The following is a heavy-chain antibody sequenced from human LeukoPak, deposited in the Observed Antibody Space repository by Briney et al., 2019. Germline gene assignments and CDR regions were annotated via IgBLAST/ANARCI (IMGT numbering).Heavy chain of an antibody. Sequence: SETLSLTCTVSAGSISSYYWSWIRQPAGEGLEWIGRILSSGSTNYNPSLKSRATISLATSTNQSSLKLSSFTAAATAVYYCAGQYTDILTGYHRGELYWYFDLWGRGTLVTVSS. D-gene: IGHD3-9*01. CDR2: ILSSGST. V-gene: IGHV4-4*07. CDR1: AGSISSYY. CDR3: AGQYTDILTGYHRGELYWYFDL. J-gene: IGHJ2*01.